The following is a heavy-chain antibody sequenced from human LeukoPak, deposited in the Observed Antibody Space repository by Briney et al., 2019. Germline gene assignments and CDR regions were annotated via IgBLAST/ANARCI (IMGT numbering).Heavy chain of an antibody. CDR3: ARGAYSFDY. D-gene: IGHD1-26*01. CDR2: LHAEGNEK. Sequence: GGSLRLSCAAYGFILSGYWMRWVRQAPGKGLEWVARLHAEGNEKYFVHSVKGRFTVSRESAKNSLYLSINSLRERDTRVCLCARGAYSFDYLGQGTLVTVSS. V-gene: IGHV3-7*03. J-gene: IGHJ4*02. CDR1: GFILSGYW.